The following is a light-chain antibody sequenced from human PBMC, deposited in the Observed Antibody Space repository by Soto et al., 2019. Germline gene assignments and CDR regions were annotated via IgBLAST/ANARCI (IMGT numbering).Light chain of an antibody. CDR1: SSDVGGYNS. Sequence: QSALTQPASVSGSPGQSIAISCTGTSSDVGGYNSASWYQQHPGKAPKLLIYDGSNRPSGVSNRFSGSKSGNTASLTISGLQAEDEADYYCSSYSTGGSYVFGTGTKLTVL. CDR2: DGS. V-gene: IGLV2-14*03. CDR3: SSYSTGGSYV. J-gene: IGLJ1*01.